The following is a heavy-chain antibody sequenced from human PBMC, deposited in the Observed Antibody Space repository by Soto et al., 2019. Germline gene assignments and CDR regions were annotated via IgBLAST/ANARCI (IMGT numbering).Heavy chain of an antibody. CDR2: IHSSGTF. CDR1: GGSVSNKTYY. CDR3: ARDNIVSKGYGMDV. V-gene: IGHV4-61*02. Sequence: TLSLTCSVSGGSVSNKTYYWSWIRQAAGKRLEWIGRIHSSGTFNYNPSLKSRVSISRDTSKNQISLKLSSVTAADTAVYYCARDNIVSKGYGMDVWGQGTTVTVSS. J-gene: IGHJ6*02. D-gene: IGHD5-12*01.